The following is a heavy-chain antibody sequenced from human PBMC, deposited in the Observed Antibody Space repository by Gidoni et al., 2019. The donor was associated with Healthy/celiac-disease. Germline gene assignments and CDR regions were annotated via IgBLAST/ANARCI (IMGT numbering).Heavy chain of an antibody. CDR2: IIPIFGTA. D-gene: IGHD2-8*02. CDR1: GGTFSRSA. J-gene: IGHJ4*02. V-gene: IGHV1-69*01. CDR3: ASGYCTGGVCYGGNFDY. Sequence: QVQLVQSGAEVKKPGSSVKVSCKASGGTFSRSAISWVRQAPGQGLEWMGGIIPIFGTANYAQKFQGRVTITADESTSTAYMELSSLRSEDTAVYYCASGYCTGGVCYGGNFDYWGQGTLVTVSS.